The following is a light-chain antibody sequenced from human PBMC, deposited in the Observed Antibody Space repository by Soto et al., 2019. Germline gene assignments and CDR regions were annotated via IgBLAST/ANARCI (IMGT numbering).Light chain of an antibody. CDR3: SSFAGSSDSKV. Sequence: QSVLTQPPSASGSPGQSVTIPCTGTSSDIGGSIYVSWYQQHPGKAPKLLIYEVSKRPSGVPDRISGSKSGSTASLTVSGLQAEDEAHYYCSSFAGSSDSKVFGGGTQLTVL. J-gene: IGLJ2*01. CDR1: SSDIGGSIY. CDR2: EVS. V-gene: IGLV2-8*01.